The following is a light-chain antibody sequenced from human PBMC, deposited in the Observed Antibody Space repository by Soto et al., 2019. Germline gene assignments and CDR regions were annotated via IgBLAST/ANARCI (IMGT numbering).Light chain of an antibody. CDR3: QQYGSSPLT. CDR1: QSVSSSY. V-gene: IGKV3-20*01. Sequence: EIVLSQSPRTLSLSPGERAALSCRASQSVSSSYLAWYQQKPGQAPTLLIYGASSRATGIPDRFSGSGSGTDFTLTISRLEPEDFAVYYCQQYGSSPLTFGGGTKVDIK. J-gene: IGKJ4*01. CDR2: GAS.